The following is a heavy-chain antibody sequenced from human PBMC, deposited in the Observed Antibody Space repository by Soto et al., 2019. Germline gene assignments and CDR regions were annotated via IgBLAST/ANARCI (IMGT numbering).Heavy chain of an antibody. D-gene: IGHD1-26*01. Sequence: GGSLRLSCAASGFTFSSYGMHWVRQAPGKGLEWVAVISYDGSNKYYADSVKGRFTISRDNSKNTLYLQMNSLRAEDTAVYYCAKDSSGSYYFSYFDYWGQGNLVTVSS. CDR1: GFTFSSYG. V-gene: IGHV3-30*18. CDR3: AKDSSGSYYFSYFDY. J-gene: IGHJ4*02. CDR2: ISYDGSNK.